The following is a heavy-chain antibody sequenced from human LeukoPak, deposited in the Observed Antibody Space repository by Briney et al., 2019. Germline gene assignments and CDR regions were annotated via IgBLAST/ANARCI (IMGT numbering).Heavy chain of an antibody. Sequence: GGSLRLSCAASGFTFDDYAMHWVRQAPGKGLEWVSGISWNSGSIGYADSVKGRFTISRDNAKNSLYLQMNSLRAEDAALYYCAKANRGILTGENWFDPWGQGTLVTVSS. J-gene: IGHJ5*02. D-gene: IGHD3-9*01. CDR2: ISWNSGSI. V-gene: IGHV3-9*01. CDR3: AKANRGILTGENWFDP. CDR1: GFTFDDYA.